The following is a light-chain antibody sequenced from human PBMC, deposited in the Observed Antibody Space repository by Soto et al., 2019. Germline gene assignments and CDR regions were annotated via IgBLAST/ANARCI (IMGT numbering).Light chain of an antibody. CDR3: SSFSNSNTLLL. Sequence: QSALTQPASVSGSPGQSITISCTGTSSDVGGYDYVSWYQQYPGKAPKLMIYDVSNRPSGVSNRFSGSKSGNTASLTISGLQSEDEGDYYCSSFSNSNTLLLFGGGTQLTVL. CDR2: DVS. V-gene: IGLV2-14*03. J-gene: IGLJ2*01. CDR1: SSDVGGYDY.